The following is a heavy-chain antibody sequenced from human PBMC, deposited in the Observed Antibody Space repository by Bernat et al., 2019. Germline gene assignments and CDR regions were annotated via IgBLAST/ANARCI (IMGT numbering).Heavy chain of an antibody. J-gene: IGHJ4*02. Sequence: QVQLQESGPGLVKPSETLSLTCAVSGYSISSGYYWGWIRQPPGKGLEWIGSIYHSGSTYYNPSLKSRVTISVDTSKNQFSLKLSSVTAADTAVYYCARGRGTGDFDYWGQGTLVTVSS. CDR2: IYHSGST. D-gene: IGHD3-10*01. V-gene: IGHV4-38-2*01. CDR1: GYSISSGYY. CDR3: ARGRGTGDFDY.